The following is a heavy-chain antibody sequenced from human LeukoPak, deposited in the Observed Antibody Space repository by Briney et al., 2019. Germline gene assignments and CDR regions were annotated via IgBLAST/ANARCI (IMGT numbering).Heavy chain of an antibody. CDR2: IGTARDT. Sequence: GGSLRLSCAASGFTFSSYDMHWVRQATGKGLEWVSAIGTARDTYYPGSVKGRFTISRENAKNSLYLQMNSLRAGDTAVYYCARGLRYYYDSSGYYPYYYYGMDVWGQGTTVTVSS. D-gene: IGHD3-22*01. CDR1: GFTFSSYD. V-gene: IGHV3-13*01. J-gene: IGHJ6*02. CDR3: ARGLRYYYDSSGYYPYYYYGMDV.